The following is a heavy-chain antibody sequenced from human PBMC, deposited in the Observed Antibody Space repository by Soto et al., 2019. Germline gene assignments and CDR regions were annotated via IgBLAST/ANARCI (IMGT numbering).Heavy chain of an antibody. J-gene: IGHJ4*02. V-gene: IGHV1-69*04. CDR1: GGTFSSYT. Sequence: PRASVKVSCKASGGTFSSYTISWVRQAPGQGLEWMGRIIPILGIANYAQKFQGRVTITADKSTSTAYMELSSLRSEDTAVYYCARDVSPQGAIGDYWGQGTLVTVSS. CDR3: ARDVSPQGAIGDY. CDR2: IIPILGIA.